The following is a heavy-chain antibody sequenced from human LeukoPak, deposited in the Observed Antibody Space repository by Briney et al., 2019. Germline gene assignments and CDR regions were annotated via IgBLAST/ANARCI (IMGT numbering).Heavy chain of an antibody. J-gene: IGHJ5*02. CDR2: ISYDGSNK. Sequence: PGGSLRLSCAASGFTFSSYGKHWVRQAPGKGLEWVAVISYDGSNKYYADSVKGRFTISRDNSKNTLYLQMNSLRAEDTAVYYCAKEILGYCSSTSCQNWFDPWGQGTLVTVSS. V-gene: IGHV3-30*18. CDR1: GFTFSSYG. D-gene: IGHD2-2*01. CDR3: AKEILGYCSSTSCQNWFDP.